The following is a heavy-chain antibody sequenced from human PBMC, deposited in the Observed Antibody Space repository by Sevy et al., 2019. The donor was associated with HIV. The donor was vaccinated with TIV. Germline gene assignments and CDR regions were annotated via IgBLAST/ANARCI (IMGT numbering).Heavy chain of an antibody. Sequence: SETLSLTCAVSGGSISSGGYSWNWLRQPPGQGLEWIGYIFQSGATYYIPSLQSRFSISVDMSKNQYSLNRRSETVADTAVYYCARGRVGGTSNGYGAFDVWGQGTTVTVSS. CDR2: IFQSGAT. D-gene: IGHD2-2*01. J-gene: IGHJ3*01. V-gene: IGHV4-30-2*01. CDR1: GGSISSGGYS. CDR3: ARGRVGGTSNGYGAFDV.